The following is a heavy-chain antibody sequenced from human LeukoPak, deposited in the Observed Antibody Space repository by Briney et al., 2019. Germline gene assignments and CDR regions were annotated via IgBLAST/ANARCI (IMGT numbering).Heavy chain of an antibody. Sequence: ASVKVSCKTSGYTFTSYYMHWVRQDPGQGLERLGIINPSDSSANYAQKVQGRVTMTRDTSTTTVYLELTSLRSEDTAVYYCARGGYPYYFDYWGQGTLVTVSS. CDR1: GYTFTSYY. D-gene: IGHD2-2*01. J-gene: IGHJ4*02. V-gene: IGHV1-46*01. CDR2: INPSDSSA. CDR3: ARGGYPYYFDY.